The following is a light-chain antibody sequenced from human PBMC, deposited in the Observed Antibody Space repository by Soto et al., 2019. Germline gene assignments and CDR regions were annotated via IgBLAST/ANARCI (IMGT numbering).Light chain of an antibody. J-gene: IGKJ4*01. Sequence: DIQMTQSPSPVSASVGDRVSITCRASQGVRSWLAWYQQKPGKAPKLLIYAASSFQSGVASRFSGSGSGTDFTLTISSLQPEYFASYYGQQANSFPLTFGGGTKVEIK. V-gene: IGKV1D-12*01. CDR2: AAS. CDR1: QGVRSW. CDR3: QQANSFPLT.